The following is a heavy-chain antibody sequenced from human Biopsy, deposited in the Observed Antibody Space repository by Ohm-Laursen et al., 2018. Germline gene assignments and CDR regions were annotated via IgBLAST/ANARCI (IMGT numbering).Heavy chain of an antibody. Sequence: ASVKVSCKASEYTFTGYYMHWVRQAPGQGLEWMGWINPNSGVTNYAQRFQGRVTMTRDTSISTAYMELSRLRSDDTAVYYCARDPRYGYGSYFDYWGQGTLVAVSS. V-gene: IGHV1-2*02. J-gene: IGHJ4*02. CDR1: EYTFTGYY. D-gene: IGHD3-10*01. CDR2: INPNSGVT. CDR3: ARDPRYGYGSYFDY.